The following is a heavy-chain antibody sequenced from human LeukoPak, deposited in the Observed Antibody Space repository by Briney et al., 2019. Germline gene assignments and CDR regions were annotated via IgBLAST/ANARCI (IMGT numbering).Heavy chain of an antibody. J-gene: IGHJ3*01. V-gene: IGHV4-34*01. CDR2: IYETGST. Sequence: SETLSLTCAVYGESFSDYYWSWIRQPPGRGLEWIGNIYETGSTNYNPSLKSRVTISVDTSKNQFSLKLSSVTAADTAVYYCVRPDDNSFDFWGQGTMVTVSS. D-gene: IGHD3-9*01. CDR3: VRPDDNSFDF. CDR1: GESFSDYY.